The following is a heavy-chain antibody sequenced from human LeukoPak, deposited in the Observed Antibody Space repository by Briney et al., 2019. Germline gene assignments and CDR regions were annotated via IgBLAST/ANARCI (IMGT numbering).Heavy chain of an antibody. D-gene: IGHD3-3*01. CDR2: ISGSGGST. CDR1: GFTFSNAW. CDR3: AKDQYYDFWSGYSVWFDP. V-gene: IGHV3-23*01. Sequence: GGSLRLSCAASGFTFSNAWMSWVRQAPGKGLEWVSAISGSGGSTYYADSVKGRFTISRDNSKNTLYLQMNSLRAEDTAVYYCAKDQYYDFWSGYSVWFDPWGQGTLVTVSS. J-gene: IGHJ5*02.